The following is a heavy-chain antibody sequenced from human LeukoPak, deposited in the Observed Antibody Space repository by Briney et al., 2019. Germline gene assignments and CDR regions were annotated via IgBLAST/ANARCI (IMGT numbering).Heavy chain of an antibody. D-gene: IGHD6-19*01. CDR1: GFTFDDYA. Sequence: PGRSLRLSCAASGFTFDDYAMHWVRQAPGKGLEWVSGISWNSGSIGYADSVKGRFTISRDNAKNSLYLQMNSLRAEDTALYYCAKDIKAVAGGNFDDWGQGTLVTVSS. CDR3: AKDIKAVAGGNFDD. V-gene: IGHV3-9*01. J-gene: IGHJ4*02. CDR2: ISWNSGSI.